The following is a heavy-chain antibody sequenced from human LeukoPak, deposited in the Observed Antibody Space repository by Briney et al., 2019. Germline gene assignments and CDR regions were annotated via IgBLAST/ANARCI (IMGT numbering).Heavy chain of an antibody. V-gene: IGHV3-23*01. Sequence: PGGSLRLSCAASAFTFSSFAMSWVRQAPGKGLQWVSGISDSGGDTDYADSVKGRFTISRDNSRNTLYLQMNTVRGDDTAIYYCAKDPGPGVTSSKVGFDYWGQGTLVTVAS. CDR1: AFTFSSFA. J-gene: IGHJ4*02. D-gene: IGHD3-10*01. CDR3: AKDPGPGVTSSKVGFDY. CDR2: ISDSGGDT.